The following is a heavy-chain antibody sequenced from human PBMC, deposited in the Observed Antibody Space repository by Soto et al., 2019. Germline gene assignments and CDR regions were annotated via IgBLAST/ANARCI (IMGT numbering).Heavy chain of an antibody. CDR2: ISSDGDLR. Sequence: EVHLLGSGGDLVKPGGSLRLSCEVSGFTFNNFAMSWVRQSPGKGREWVSTISSDGDLRHYAESVKGRFTISRDNSKSSLFLQKNSLRAEDTALYFCAKVRQRFLDILTGATNFDSWGQGTLVTVSS. V-gene: IGHV3-23*01. J-gene: IGHJ4*02. CDR3: AKVRQRFLDILTGATNFDS. CDR1: GFTFNNFA. D-gene: IGHD3-9*01.